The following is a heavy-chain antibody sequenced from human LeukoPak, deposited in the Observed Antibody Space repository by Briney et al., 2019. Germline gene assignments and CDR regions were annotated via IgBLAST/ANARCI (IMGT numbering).Heavy chain of an antibody. D-gene: IGHD4-17*01. CDR2: IYYSGST. CDR1: GGSISSYY. V-gene: IGHV4-59*01. J-gene: IGHJ4*02. CDR3: ARSDYAFDY. Sequence: SETLSLTCTVSGGSISSYYWSWIRQPPGKGLEWIGYIYYSGSTNYNPSLKSRVTISVDTSKNQFSLRLSSVTAADTAVYYCARSDYAFDYWGQGTLVTVSS.